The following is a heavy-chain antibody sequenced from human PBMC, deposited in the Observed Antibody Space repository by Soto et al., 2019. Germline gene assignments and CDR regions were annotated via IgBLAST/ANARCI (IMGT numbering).Heavy chain of an antibody. CDR2: ITYDGSRR. CDR1: GFTFKNYG. D-gene: IGHD6-13*01. CDR3: ERGFSAGKRSPPDF. V-gene: IGHV3-30*03. Sequence: GGSLRLSFAASGFTFKNYGMHWVRQAPGTGLEWVADITYDGSRRYYADYVKGRFTVSKDNSNNTLYLQMSSLRAEDTAVYYCERGFSAGKRSPPDFWGQGSLVTVSS. J-gene: IGHJ4*02.